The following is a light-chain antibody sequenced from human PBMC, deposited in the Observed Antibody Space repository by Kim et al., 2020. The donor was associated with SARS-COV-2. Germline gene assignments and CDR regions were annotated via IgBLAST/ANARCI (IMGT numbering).Light chain of an antibody. CDR1: QGISSY. CDR2: AAS. V-gene: IGKV1-9*01. Sequence: DIHLTQSPSFLSASVGDRVTITCRASQGISSYLAWYQQKPGKAPKLLIYAASTLQSGVPSRFSGSGSGTEFTLTISSLQPEDFATYYCQQLNSYPSTFGQGTKLEI. CDR3: QQLNSYPST. J-gene: IGKJ2*01.